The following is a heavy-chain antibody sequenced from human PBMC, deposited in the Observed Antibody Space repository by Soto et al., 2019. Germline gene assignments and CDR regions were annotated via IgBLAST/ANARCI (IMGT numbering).Heavy chain of an antibody. J-gene: IGHJ3*02. D-gene: IGHD1-26*01. CDR2: IIPIFGTA. CDR3: ARYVSVAWDIDAFDI. Sequence: SLKVSCKASGGTFSSYAISWVRQAPGQGLEWMGGIIPIFGTANYAQKFQGRVTITADESTSTAYMELSSLRSEDTAVYYCARYVSVAWDIDAFDIWGQGTMVTVSS. V-gene: IGHV1-69*13. CDR1: GGTFSSYA.